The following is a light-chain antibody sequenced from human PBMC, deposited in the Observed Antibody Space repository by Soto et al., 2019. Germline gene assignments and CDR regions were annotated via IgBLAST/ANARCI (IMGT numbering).Light chain of an antibody. J-gene: IGKJ1*01. V-gene: IGKV1-39*01. Sequence: IQMTQSPSSLSASVGDRVTISCRASQGIGNALGWYQQKPGKAPSLLIYAATYLRNGVPSRFSGSGSGTDFTLTINGLQPDDFATYLCHQIHTTPWTFGQGTKVDIK. CDR3: HQIHTTPWT. CDR2: AAT. CDR1: QGIGNA.